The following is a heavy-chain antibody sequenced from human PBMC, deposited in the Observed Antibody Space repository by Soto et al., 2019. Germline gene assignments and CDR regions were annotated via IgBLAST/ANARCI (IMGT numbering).Heavy chain of an antibody. CDR3: ARAFAGFGAYWYFDL. Sequence: QVQLQESGPGLVKASETLSLTCTVSGGSMSNYYWSWIRQPPGKGLEWIGYIYYSGSTHYNPSLESRVTMSLDTSKTQFSLTLRSVTAADTAVYYCARAFAGFGAYWYFDLWGRGTLVTVSS. J-gene: IGHJ2*01. D-gene: IGHD2-21*01. V-gene: IGHV4-59*01. CDR2: IYYSGST. CDR1: GGSMSNYY.